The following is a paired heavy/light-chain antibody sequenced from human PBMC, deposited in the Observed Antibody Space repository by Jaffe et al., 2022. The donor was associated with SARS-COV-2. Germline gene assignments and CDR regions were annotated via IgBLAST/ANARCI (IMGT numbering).Light chain of an antibody. CDR2: LGS. J-gene: IGKJ1*01. CDR3: MQALQTPKT. CDR1: QSLLHSNGNNY. V-gene: IGKV2-28*01. Sequence: DIVMTQSPLSLPVTPGEPASISCRSSQSLLHSNGNNYLDWYLQKPGQSPQLLICLGSNRASGVPDRFSGSGSGTDFTLKISRVEAEDVGVYYCMQALQTPKTFGQGTKVEIK.
Heavy chain of an antibody. D-gene: IGHD6-6*01. J-gene: IGHJ4*02. Sequence: EVHLGESGGGLVQPGGSLRLSCAASGFTLSHNWMTWVRQAPGKGLEWVAGINEDGTEKYYEGSVKGRFTISRDNAKNSLHLQMNSLRADDTAVYYCARDSGSSASLTNWGQGTLVTVSS. CDR3: ARDSGSSASLTN. CDR1: GFTLSHNW. V-gene: IGHV3-7*01. CDR2: INEDGTEK.